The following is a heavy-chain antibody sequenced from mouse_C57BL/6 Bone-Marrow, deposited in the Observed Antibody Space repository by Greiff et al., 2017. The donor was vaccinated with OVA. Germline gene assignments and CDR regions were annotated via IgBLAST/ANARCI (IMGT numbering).Heavy chain of an antibody. V-gene: IGHV1-7*01. CDR3: APYGSSPYWYFDD. CDR1: GYTFTSSW. J-gene: IGHJ1*03. CDR2: INPSSGYT. Sequence: VQLQQSGAELAKPGASVKLSCKASGYTFTSSWMHWVKQRPGQGLEWIGYINPSSGYTKYNQKFKDKATLTADKSSSTAYMQLSSLTYEDSAVYYGAPYGSSPYWYFDDWGKGTTVTVSS. D-gene: IGHD1-1*01.